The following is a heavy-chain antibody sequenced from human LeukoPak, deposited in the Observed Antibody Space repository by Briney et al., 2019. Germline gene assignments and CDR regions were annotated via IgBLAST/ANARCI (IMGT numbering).Heavy chain of an antibody. CDR1: GYTFTSYG. CDR2: ISAYNGNT. CDR3: AGRRDSGWYEY. D-gene: IGHD6-19*01. Sequence: ASVKVSCKASGYTFTSYGISWVRLAPGQGLEWMGWISAYNGNTNCAQKLQGRVTMTTDTSTSTAYMELRSLRSDDTAVYYCAGRRDSGWYEYWGQGTLVTVSS. J-gene: IGHJ4*02. V-gene: IGHV1-18*01.